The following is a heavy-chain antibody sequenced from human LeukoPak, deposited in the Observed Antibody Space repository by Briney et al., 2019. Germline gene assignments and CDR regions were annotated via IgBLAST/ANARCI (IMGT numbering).Heavy chain of an antibody. CDR1: GFTFEDYA. Sequence: GGSLRLSCAASGFTFEDYAMHWVRQAPEKGLEWVSLISGDGGSTYYADSVKGRSTISRDNSKNSLYLQMNSLRTEDTALYYCAKDMAQYCSSTSCYYYGMDVWGQGTTVTVSS. CDR3: AKDMAQYCSSTSCYYYGMDV. J-gene: IGHJ6*02. D-gene: IGHD2-2*01. CDR2: ISGDGGST. V-gene: IGHV3-43*02.